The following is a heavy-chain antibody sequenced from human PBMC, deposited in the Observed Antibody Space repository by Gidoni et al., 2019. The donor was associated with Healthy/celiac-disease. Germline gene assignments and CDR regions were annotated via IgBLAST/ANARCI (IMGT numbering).Heavy chain of an antibody. Sequence: EVQLVESGGGLVQPGRSLRPSCAASGFTFDDYAMHWVRQAPGKGLEWVSGISWNSGSIGYADSVKGRFTISRDNAKNSLYLQMNSLKAEDTALYYCVAARRAWGQGTLVTVSS. CDR1: GFTFDDYA. J-gene: IGHJ4*02. CDR2: ISWNSGSI. V-gene: IGHV3-9*01. D-gene: IGHD6-6*01. CDR3: VAARRA.